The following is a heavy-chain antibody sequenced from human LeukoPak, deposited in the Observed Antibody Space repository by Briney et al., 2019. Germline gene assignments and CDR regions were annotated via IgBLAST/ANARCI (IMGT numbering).Heavy chain of an antibody. V-gene: IGHV1-18*01. Sequence: ASVKVSCKASGYTFTSYGISWVRQAPGQGLEWMGWISVYNGNTKYAQKVQARVTMTTDTSTSTAYMELRSLRSDDTAVYYCARPGIVGATRWYFDYWGQGTLVTVSS. D-gene: IGHD1-26*01. J-gene: IGHJ4*02. CDR1: GYTFTSYG. CDR2: ISVYNGNT. CDR3: ARPGIVGATRWYFDY.